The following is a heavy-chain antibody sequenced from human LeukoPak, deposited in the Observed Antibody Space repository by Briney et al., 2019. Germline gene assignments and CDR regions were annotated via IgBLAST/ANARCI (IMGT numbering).Heavy chain of an antibody. CDR3: ARVSVGLTIGGVISYYYFDY. D-gene: IGHD3-16*02. V-gene: IGHV4-4*07. CDR2: IYSSGST. CDR1: GGSINYYY. J-gene: IGHJ4*02. Sequence: PSETLSLTYTVSGGSINYYYWTWIRQPAGKGLEWIGRIYSSGSTNYNPSLKSRVTISVDTSKNQFSLKLSSVTAADTAVYYCARVSVGLTIGGVISYYYFDYWGQGTLVTVSS.